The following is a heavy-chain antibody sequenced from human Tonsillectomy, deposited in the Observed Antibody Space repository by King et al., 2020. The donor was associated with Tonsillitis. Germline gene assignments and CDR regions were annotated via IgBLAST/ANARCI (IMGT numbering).Heavy chain of an antibody. CDR2: IKLNSGDA. V-gene: IGHV1-2*02. Sequence: VQLVESGAEVKKPGASVKVSCKASGYTFTDYYLHWVRQAPGQGLEWVGWIKLNSGDANYAQKFKGRVTMTRDTSISTAYMELSRLKSDVTAVYYCARGGRCLPPLDWGQGTLVTVSS. CDR1: GYTFTDYY. J-gene: IGHJ4*02. D-gene: IGHD5-24*01. CDR3: ARGGRCLPPLD.